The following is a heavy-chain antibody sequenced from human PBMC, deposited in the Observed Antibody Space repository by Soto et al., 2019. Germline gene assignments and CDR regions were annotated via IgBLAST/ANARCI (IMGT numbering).Heavy chain of an antibody. D-gene: IGHD3-22*01. CDR3: ERGRIVLVPLDY. Sequence: QVQLVQSGAEVKKPAASVKVSCKASGYTFTSYGINWVRQAPGQGLEWMGWISAYNGNTNYAQKLQGRVTMTTDTSTSTAYKEPRRLTYDDTAIDYCERGRIVLVPLDYWCPGTLVTVYS. CDR1: GYTFTSYG. CDR2: ISAYNGNT. V-gene: IGHV1-18*04. J-gene: IGHJ4*02.